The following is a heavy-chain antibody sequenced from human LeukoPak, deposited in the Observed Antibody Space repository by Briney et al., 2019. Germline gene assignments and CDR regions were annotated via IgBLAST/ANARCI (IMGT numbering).Heavy chain of an antibody. V-gene: IGHV4-39*07. Sequence: PSETLSLTCTVSGDSISRSSDYWGWIRQPPGKGPEWIGSVYYIGRTFYNPSLKSRLTISIDTSKNQFSLKLRSVTAADTAVYYCAREDAEQMDNSFDIWGQGTMVTVSS. J-gene: IGHJ3*02. CDR1: GDSISRSSDY. CDR2: VYYIGRT. CDR3: AREDAEQMDNSFDI. D-gene: IGHD5-24*01.